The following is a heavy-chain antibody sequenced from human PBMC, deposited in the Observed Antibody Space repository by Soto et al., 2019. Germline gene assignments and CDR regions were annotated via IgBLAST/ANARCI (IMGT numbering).Heavy chain of an antibody. CDR2: ISSSSSTI. CDR3: AREPATTIYLYGMDV. CDR1: GFTFSSYS. Sequence: EVQLVESGGGLVQPGGSLRLSCAASGFTFSSYSMNWVRQAPGKGLEWVSYISSSSSTIYYADSVKGRFTISRDNAKNSLYLQMNSLRDEDTAVYYCAREPATTIYLYGMDVCGQGTTVTVSS. J-gene: IGHJ6*02. D-gene: IGHD1-26*01. V-gene: IGHV3-48*02.